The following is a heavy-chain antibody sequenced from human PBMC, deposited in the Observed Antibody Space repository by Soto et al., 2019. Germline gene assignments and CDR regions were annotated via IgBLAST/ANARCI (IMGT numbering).Heavy chain of an antibody. J-gene: IGHJ4*02. Sequence: LRLSCAASGFTFSSYGMHWVRQAPGKGLEWVAVISYDGSNKYYADSVKGRFTISRDNSKNTLYLQMNSLRAEDTAVYYCAKRGYSGYDFDYWGQGTLVTVSS. CDR3: AKRGYSGYDFDY. D-gene: IGHD5-12*01. V-gene: IGHV3-30*18. CDR2: ISYDGSNK. CDR1: GFTFSSYG.